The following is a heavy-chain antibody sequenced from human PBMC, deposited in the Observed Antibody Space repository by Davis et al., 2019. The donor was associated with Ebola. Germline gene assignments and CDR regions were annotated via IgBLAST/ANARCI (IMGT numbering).Heavy chain of an antibody. CDR3: ARDNYYASGSYFLNYYYGVDV. V-gene: IGHV1-18*01. Sequence: ASVKVSCKGSGYTFTSYGMSWVRQAPGQGLEWMGWISSYNGNTNYAQKLQDRVTMTTDTSTSTAYMELRSLRSDDTAVYYCARDNYYASGSYFLNYYYGVDVWGQGTTVTVSS. J-gene: IGHJ6*02. CDR1: GYTFTSYG. D-gene: IGHD3-10*01. CDR2: ISSYNGNT.